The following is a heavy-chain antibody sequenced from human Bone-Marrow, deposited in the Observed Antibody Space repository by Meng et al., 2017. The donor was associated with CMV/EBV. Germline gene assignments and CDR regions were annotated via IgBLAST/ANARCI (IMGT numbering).Heavy chain of an antibody. Sequence: GGSLRLSCAASGFTFSSYGMHWVRQAPGKGLEWVAFIRYDGSNKYYADSVKGRFTISRDNSKNTLYLQMNSLRAEDTAVYYCARQSGYSGYDRVYYVMDVWGQGTTVTLSS. CDR1: GFTFSSYG. J-gene: IGHJ6*02. CDR2: IRYDGSNK. CDR3: ARQSGYSGYDRVYYVMDV. V-gene: IGHV3-30*02. D-gene: IGHD5-12*01.